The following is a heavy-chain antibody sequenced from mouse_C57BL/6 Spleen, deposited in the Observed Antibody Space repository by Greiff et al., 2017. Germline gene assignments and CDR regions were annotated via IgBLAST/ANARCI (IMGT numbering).Heavy chain of an antibody. CDR3: ARSVYCGGSDGYFDV. D-gene: IGHD1-1*01. Sequence: EVQLQQSGAELVKPGASVKLSCTASGFNIKDYYMHWVKQRTEQGLEWIGRIDPEDGDTKYAPKFQGKATITADTSSNTAYLRLSSLTSEGTAVYYCARSVYCGGSDGYFDVWGTGTTVTVSS. J-gene: IGHJ1*03. CDR1: GFNIKDYY. CDR2: IDPEDGDT. V-gene: IGHV14-2*01.